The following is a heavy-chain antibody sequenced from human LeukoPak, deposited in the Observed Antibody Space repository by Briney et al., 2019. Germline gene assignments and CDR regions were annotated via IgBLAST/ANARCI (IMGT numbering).Heavy chain of an antibody. D-gene: IGHD1-26*01. J-gene: IGHJ4*02. CDR2: IFTSGST. Sequence: SETLSPTCTVSGGSVSNGYYYWSWIRQPAGKGLEWIGRIFTSGSTNYNPSLKSRVTISVDPSKNQFSLKLSSVTAADTAVYYCAREVVIVGSYTIAYWGQGTLVTVSS. CDR1: GGSVSNGYYY. V-gene: IGHV4-61*02. CDR3: AREVVIVGSYTIAY.